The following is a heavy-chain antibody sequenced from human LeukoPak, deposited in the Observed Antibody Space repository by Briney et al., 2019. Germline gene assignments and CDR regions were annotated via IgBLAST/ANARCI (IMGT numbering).Heavy chain of an antibody. D-gene: IGHD4-17*01. V-gene: IGHV4-34*01. CDR1: VGSFSDYY. CDR3: ARVLWDYGNAFDI. CDR2: INHSGNA. Sequence: SETLSLTCAVYVGSFSDYYWSWIRQPPGKGLEWIGEINHSGNANHDPSLKSRVTISVDSSKNQFSLKLSSVTAADTAVYYCARVLWDYGNAFDIWGQGTMVTVSS. J-gene: IGHJ3*02.